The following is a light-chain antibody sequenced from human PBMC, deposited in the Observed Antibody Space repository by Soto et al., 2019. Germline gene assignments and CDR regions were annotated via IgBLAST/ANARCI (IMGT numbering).Light chain of an antibody. V-gene: IGLV2-23*02. CDR2: EVA. Sequence: QSVLTQPASVSGSPGQSITIPYLGISTDIYSYNFVSWYQIHPGKAPKLIIFEVANRPSDVSLRFSGYKSGNTASLTISSLQAEDEADYHCCSYATGSSLVFGGGTKVTVL. J-gene: IGLJ3*02. CDR3: CSYATGSSLV. CDR1: STDIYSYNF.